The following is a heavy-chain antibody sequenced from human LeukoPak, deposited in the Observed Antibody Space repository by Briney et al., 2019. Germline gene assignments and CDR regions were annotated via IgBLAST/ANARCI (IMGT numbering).Heavy chain of an antibody. D-gene: IGHD3-22*01. CDR2: IKQDGREK. CDR3: AREGGGYYDSSGYYYY. V-gene: IGHV3-7*01. CDR1: GFSFSSYW. J-gene: IGHJ4*02. Sequence: GGSLRLSCAASGFSFSSYWMSWVRQAPGKGLEWVANIKQDGREKYYVDSVKGRFTISRDNAKNSLYLQMNSLEAEHTAVYYCAREGGGYYDSSGYYYYWGQGILVTVSS.